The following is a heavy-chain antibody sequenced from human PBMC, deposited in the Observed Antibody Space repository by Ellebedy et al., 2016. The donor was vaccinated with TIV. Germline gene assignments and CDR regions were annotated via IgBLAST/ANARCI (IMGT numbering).Heavy chain of an antibody. J-gene: IGHJ4*02. CDR2: INPNSGGT. Sequence: ASVKVSCKASGYTFTSYYMHWVRQAPGQGLEWMGWINPNSGGTNYAQKFQGRVTMTRDTSISTAYMELRSLRSDDTAVYYCARDGLVGATRVDYWGQGTLVTVSS. D-gene: IGHD1-26*01. V-gene: IGHV1-2*02. CDR1: GYTFTSYY. CDR3: ARDGLVGATRVDY.